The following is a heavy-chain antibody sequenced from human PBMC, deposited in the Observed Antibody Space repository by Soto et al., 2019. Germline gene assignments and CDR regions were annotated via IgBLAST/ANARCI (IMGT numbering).Heavy chain of an antibody. J-gene: IGHJ5*02. CDR1: GFTFSSYA. V-gene: IGHV3-30-3*01. CDR2: ISYDGSNK. CDR3: ARDYYDSSGSDNWFDP. Sequence: GESLKISCAASGFTFSSYAMHWVRQAPGKGLEWVAVISYDGSNKYYADSVKGRFTISRDNSKNTLYLQMNSLRAEDTAVYYCARDYYDSSGSDNWFDPWGQGTLVTVSS. D-gene: IGHD3-22*01.